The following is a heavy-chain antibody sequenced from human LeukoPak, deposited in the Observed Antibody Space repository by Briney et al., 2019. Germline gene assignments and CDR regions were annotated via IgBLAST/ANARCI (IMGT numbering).Heavy chain of an antibody. Sequence: SETLSLTCTVSGGSISSGDYYWSWLRQPPGKGLEWIGYIYYTGTTYYNPSLKSRDIISVDTSKNQFSLNLGSVTAADTAVYYCAGTSRNFCGTTTCYSFDYWGQGTLVTVSS. J-gene: IGHJ4*02. CDR3: AGTSRNFCGTTTCYSFDY. CDR1: GGSISSGDYY. CDR2: IYYTGTT. D-gene: IGHD2-2*01. V-gene: IGHV4-30-4*08.